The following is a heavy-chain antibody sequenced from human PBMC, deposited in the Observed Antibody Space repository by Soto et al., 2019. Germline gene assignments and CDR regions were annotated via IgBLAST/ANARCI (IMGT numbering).Heavy chain of an antibody. CDR2: IYHSGNT. V-gene: IGHV4-4*02. J-gene: IGHJ4*02. Sequence: QVQLQGSGPGLVKPSGTLSLTCALSGASIITDNWWSWVRQPPGKEMEWIGEIYHSGNTNFNPSVKSRVTISVDTSKNQFSLTVSSVTAADTAIYYCARASASSKLRGVVINWGQGTLVTVSS. D-gene: IGHD3-10*01. CDR1: GASIITDNW. CDR3: ARASASSKLRGVVIN.